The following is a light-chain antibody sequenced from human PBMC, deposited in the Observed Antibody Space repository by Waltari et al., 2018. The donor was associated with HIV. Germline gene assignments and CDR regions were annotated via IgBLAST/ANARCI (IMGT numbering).Light chain of an antibody. Sequence: QSALTQLRSVSGSPGQSVTISCTGTSSDVGGYNYVSWYQQHPGNAPKFMIYDFSKRPSGVPDRFSGSKSGNTASLTISGLQAEDEADYYCCSYAGNYTFVFGGGTKLTVL. CDR3: CSYAGNYTFV. CDR2: DFS. CDR1: SSDVGGYNY. V-gene: IGLV2-11*01. J-gene: IGLJ2*01.